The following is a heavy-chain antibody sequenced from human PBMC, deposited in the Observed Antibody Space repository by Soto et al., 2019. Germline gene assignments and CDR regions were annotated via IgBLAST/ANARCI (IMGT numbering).Heavy chain of an antibody. CDR3: ARTDFDRSFYNPSFLDY. J-gene: IGHJ4*02. Sequence: CQTLSVTWTVAGGSSGGGACYWSWTLQHPVKGLEWIGYIYYSGTSYYKPALKRRVSISGDTSKNQFSVKLSSVTAADTAVYYCARTDFDRSFYNPSFLDYRAPPTLV. V-gene: IGHV4-31*02. CDR1: GGSSGGGACY. D-gene: IGHD3-10*01. CDR2: IYYSGTS.